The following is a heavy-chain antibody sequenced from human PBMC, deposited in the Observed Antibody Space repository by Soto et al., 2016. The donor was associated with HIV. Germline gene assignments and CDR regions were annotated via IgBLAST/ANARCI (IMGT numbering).Heavy chain of an antibody. CDR1: GFTFSSYS. CDR2: ISSSGSYI. Sequence: EVQLVESGGGLVKPGGSLRLSCAASGFTFSSYSMNWVRQAPGKGLEWVSCISSSGSYIYYADSLKGRFTISRDNAKNSLYLQMNSLRAEDMAVYYCARFGMYHRNAKGGYFFDNWGQGNPGHPSP. CDR3: ARFGMYHRNAKGGYFFDN. D-gene: IGHD1-1*01. J-gene: IGHJ4*02. V-gene: IGHV3-21*01.